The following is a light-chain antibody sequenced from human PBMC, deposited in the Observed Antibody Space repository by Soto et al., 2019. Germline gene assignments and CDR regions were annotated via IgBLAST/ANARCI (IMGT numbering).Light chain of an antibody. V-gene: IGKV1-5*01. CDR2: DAS. Sequence: DIQMTPSPSTLPASVGDRVTITGRASQSISSWLAWYQQQPGKAPKLLIYDASSLESGVPSRFSGSGSGTEFTLSISSMPPDDFATDDCQQYNSHWSFGQGTKVDIK. J-gene: IGKJ1*01. CDR3: QQYNSHWS. CDR1: QSISSW.